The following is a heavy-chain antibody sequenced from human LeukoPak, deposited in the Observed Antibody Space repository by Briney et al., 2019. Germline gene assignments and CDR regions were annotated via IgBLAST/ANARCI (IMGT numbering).Heavy chain of an antibody. V-gene: IGHV4-4*02. Sequence: PSGTLSLTCTVSGGSISSSNWWGWVRQPPGKGLECIGGIHHSGTTNYNPSLKSRVTISVDKSKNEFSLKLNSVTAADTAVYYCARAFLVGYSPEEYFFDYWGQGTLVTVSS. D-gene: IGHD2-15*01. J-gene: IGHJ4*02. CDR3: ARAFLVGYSPEEYFFDY. CDR1: GGSISSSNW. CDR2: IHHSGTT.